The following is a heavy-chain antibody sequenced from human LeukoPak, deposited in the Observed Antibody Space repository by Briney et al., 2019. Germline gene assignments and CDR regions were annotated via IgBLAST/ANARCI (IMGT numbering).Heavy chain of an antibody. CDR2: INHSGST. J-gene: IGHJ3*02. Sequence: PSETLSLTCAVYGGSFSGYYWSWIRQPPGKGLEWIGEINHSGSTYYNPSLKSRVTISVDTSKNQFSLKLSSVTAADTAVYYCARSMDYYDSSGWDDAFDIWGQGTMVTVSS. CDR1: GGSFSGYY. CDR3: ARSMDYYDSSGWDDAFDI. V-gene: IGHV4-34*09. D-gene: IGHD3-22*01.